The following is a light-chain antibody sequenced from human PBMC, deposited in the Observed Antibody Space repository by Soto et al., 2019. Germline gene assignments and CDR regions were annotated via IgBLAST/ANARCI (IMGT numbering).Light chain of an antibody. CDR2: DVS. V-gene: IGLV2-11*01. CDR1: SSDVGGYNY. J-gene: IGLJ2*01. CDR3: CSYAGSYVV. Sequence: QSALTQPRSVSGSPGQSVTISCTGTSSDVGGYNYVSWYQQHPGKAPKLMIYDVSKRPSAVPDRVSGSKSGHTASLTISGLQAEDEADYYSCSYAGSYVVFGGGTKLTVL.